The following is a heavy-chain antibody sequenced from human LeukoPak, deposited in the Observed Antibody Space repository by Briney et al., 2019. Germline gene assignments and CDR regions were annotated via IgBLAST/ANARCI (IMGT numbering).Heavy chain of an antibody. CDR2: IYYSAST. D-gene: IGHD6-6*01. CDR3: ARVVVRNWFDP. Sequence: SETLSLTCTVSGGFMSSYYWSWMRQPPGKGMEWIAYIYYSASTNYNPSLKSRVTISVDTSKNQFSLKLSSVTAADTAVYYCARVVVRNWFDPWGQGTLVTVSS. CDR1: GGFMSSYY. V-gene: IGHV4-59*01. J-gene: IGHJ5*02.